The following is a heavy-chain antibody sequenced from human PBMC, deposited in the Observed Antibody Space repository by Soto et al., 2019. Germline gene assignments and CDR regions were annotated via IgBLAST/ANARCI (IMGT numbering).Heavy chain of an antibody. V-gene: IGHV4-59*01. CDR1: GGSISVYY. CDR3: ARGVGSSPPRY. D-gene: IGHD3-9*01. J-gene: IGHJ4*02. CDR2: IYDSGSP. Sequence: PSETLSLTCTISGGSISVYYWSWIRQSPGQRLEWIGYIYDSGSPYYNPSLKTRVTIAADSSKNQISLKLTSATAADTAVYYCARGVGSSPPRYWGRGTLV.